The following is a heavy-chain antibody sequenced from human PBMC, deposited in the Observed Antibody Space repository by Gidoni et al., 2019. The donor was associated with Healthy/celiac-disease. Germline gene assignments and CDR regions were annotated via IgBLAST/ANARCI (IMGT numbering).Heavy chain of an antibody. J-gene: IGHJ6*02. D-gene: IGHD2-21*02. V-gene: IGHV3-48*02. Sequence: EVQLVESGGGLVQPGGSLRLSWPASGFPFSSYSMNWVRQAPGKGLEWVSYISSSSSTIYYADSVKGRFTISRDNAKNSLYLQMNSLRDEDTAVYYCAAMTDDYYYGMDVWGQGTTVTVSS. CDR3: AAMTDDYYYGMDV. CDR1: GFPFSSYS. CDR2: ISSSSSTI.